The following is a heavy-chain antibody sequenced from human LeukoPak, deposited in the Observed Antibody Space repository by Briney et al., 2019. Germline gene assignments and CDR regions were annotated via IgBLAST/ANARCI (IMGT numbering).Heavy chain of an antibody. CDR3: ATHERSTWYGDLDC. D-gene: IGHD6-13*01. V-gene: IGHV3-23*01. Sequence: GGSLRLSCAASGFTFSSYAMSWVRQAPGKGLEWVSTISGTGGSTYYADSVKGQFTISRDNSKNTLYLQTNSLRAEDTAVYYCATHERSTWYGDLDCWGQGTLVTVSS. J-gene: IGHJ4*02. CDR1: GFTFSSYA. CDR2: ISGTGGST.